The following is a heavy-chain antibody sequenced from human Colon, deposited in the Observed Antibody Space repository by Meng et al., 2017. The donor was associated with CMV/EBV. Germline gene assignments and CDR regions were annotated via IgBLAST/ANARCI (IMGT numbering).Heavy chain of an antibody. CDR2: IYHTGNT. J-gene: IGHJ4*02. V-gene: IGHV4-39*07. D-gene: IGHD2-2*01. CDR3: ARDTIVVVPAAIFDY. CDR1: GAYITNRNYY. Sequence: ESLKISCSVSGAYITNRNYYWAWSRQPPGKGLEWIGNIYHTGNTDYSPSLKSRVSMSVDTSKSQFSLRLTSVSAADTAVYYCARDTIVVVPAAIFDYWGQGTLVTV.